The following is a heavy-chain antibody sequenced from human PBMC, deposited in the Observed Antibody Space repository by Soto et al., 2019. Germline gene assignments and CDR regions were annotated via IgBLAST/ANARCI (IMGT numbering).Heavy chain of an antibody. Sequence: QVQLVQSGDEVKKPGASVKVSCKASGYIFVNYGIAWVRQATGQGLEWMGWISPYTGNTHSATKVQGRLTMTTDTSTSTAYMDLGSLTSDDTDVDYCVMVDNDVTPPPQDVWGQGTTVTVSS. D-gene: IGHD5-12*01. CDR2: ISPYTGNT. J-gene: IGHJ6*02. V-gene: IGHV1-18*01. CDR1: GYIFVNYG. CDR3: VMVDNDVTPPPQDV.